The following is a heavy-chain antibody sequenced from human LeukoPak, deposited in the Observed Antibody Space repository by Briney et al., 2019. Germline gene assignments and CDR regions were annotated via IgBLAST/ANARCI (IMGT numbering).Heavy chain of an antibody. CDR3: AKLGASFYFDY. CDR1: GYSFTNYW. Sequence: GESLKISCKTSGYSFTNYWSVWVRQMPGKGRVWMGIIYPGDSDTRYSPSFQGQVTISAGEYSSNAHLLWMNLKAAETAMYYCAKLGASFYFDYWRQGTLVTLSS. D-gene: IGHD4/OR15-4a*01. J-gene: IGHJ4*02. CDR2: IYPGDSDT. V-gene: IGHV5-51*01.